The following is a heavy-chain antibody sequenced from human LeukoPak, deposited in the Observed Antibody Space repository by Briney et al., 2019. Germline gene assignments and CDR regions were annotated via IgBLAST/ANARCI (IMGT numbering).Heavy chain of an antibody. CDR2: VSGSGAHT. D-gene: IGHD3-10*01. V-gene: IGHV3-23*01. J-gene: IGHJ5*02. CDR3: AKDPEFYGSGSYLNWFGP. CDR1: GFTFSSYA. Sequence: GGSLRLSCAASGFTFSSYAMTWVRQAPGKGLQWVSAVSGSGAHTYYADSVKGRFTISRDNSKNTLYLQMNSLRAEDTAVYYCAKDPEFYGSGSYLNWFGPWGQGTLVTVSS.